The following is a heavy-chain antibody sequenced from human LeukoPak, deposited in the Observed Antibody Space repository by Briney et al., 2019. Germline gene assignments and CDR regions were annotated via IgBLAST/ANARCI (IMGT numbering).Heavy chain of an antibody. V-gene: IGHV4-59*08. J-gene: IGHJ4*02. CDR2: IYYTGST. D-gene: IGHD3-22*01. CDR3: ARTDYYDSSGHFFDY. Sequence: PGGSLRLSCAASGFTFSSYGMSWVRQAPGKGLEWIGYIYYTGSTNYNPSLRSRVTISVDTSKNRISLKLGSVTAADTAVYYCARTDYYDSSGHFFDYWGQGTLVTVSS. CDR1: GFTFSSYG.